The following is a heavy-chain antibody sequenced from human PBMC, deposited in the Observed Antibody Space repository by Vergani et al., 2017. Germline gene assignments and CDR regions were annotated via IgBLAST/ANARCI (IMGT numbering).Heavy chain of an antibody. CDR3: ARGGCGSSGPGCYYYYGMDV. V-gene: IGHV4-34*01. D-gene: IGHD3-22*01. CDR2: INHSGST. Sequence: QVQLQQWGAGLLKPSETLSLTCAVYGGSFSGYYWSWIRQPPGTGLEWIGEINHSGSTNYNPSLKSRVTISVDTSKNQFSLKLSAVTAADTAVYYCARGGCGSSGPGCYYYYGMDVWGQGTTVTVSS. CDR1: GGSFSGYY. J-gene: IGHJ6*02.